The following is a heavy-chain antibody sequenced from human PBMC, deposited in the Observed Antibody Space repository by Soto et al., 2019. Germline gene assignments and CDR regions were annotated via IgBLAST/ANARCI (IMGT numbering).Heavy chain of an antibody. J-gene: IGHJ5*02. CDR3: ARESRGDGRIPCNWFDP. V-gene: IGHV1-46*01. D-gene: IGHD3-16*01. CDR2: INPSGGST. Sequence: QVQLVQSGAEVKKPGASVKVSCKASGYTFTSYYMHWVRQAPGQGLEWMGIINPSGGSTSYAQKFKRRVTMTRDTSTSTVYMELSSLRSEDTAVYYCARESRGDGRIPCNWFDPWGQGTLVTVSS. CDR1: GYTFTSYY.